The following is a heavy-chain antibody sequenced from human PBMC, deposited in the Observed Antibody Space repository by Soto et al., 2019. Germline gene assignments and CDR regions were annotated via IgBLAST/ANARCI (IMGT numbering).Heavy chain of an antibody. CDR2: IIPIFGTA. CDR1: GGTFSSYA. Sequence: QVQLVQSGAEVKKPGSSVKVSCKASGGTFSSYAISWVRQAPGQGLEWMGGIIPIFGTANYAQNFQGRVTITADESTSTAYMELSSLRSEDTAVYYCAREVSSGAQGFNWFDSWGQGTLVTVSS. CDR3: AREVSSGAQGFNWFDS. V-gene: IGHV1-69*12. D-gene: IGHD3-22*01. J-gene: IGHJ5*01.